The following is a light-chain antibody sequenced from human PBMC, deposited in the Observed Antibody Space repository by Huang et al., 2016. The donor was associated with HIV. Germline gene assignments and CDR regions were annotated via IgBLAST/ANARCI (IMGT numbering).Light chain of an antibody. Sequence: QLTQSPSSLSASVGDRFTITCRASPGISNTLAWYQQKPGKAPKLLIYDASSLQTGAPSRFSGSGSGTDFTLTISSLQPEDCATYYCQQFNHYPLTFGGGTKVEIE. CDR1: PGISNT. V-gene: IGKV1D-13*01. J-gene: IGKJ4*01. CDR2: DAS. CDR3: QQFNHYPLT.